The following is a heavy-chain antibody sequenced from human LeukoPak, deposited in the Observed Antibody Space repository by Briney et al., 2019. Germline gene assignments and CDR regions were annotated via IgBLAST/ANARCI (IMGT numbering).Heavy chain of an antibody. D-gene: IGHD6-19*01. V-gene: IGHV3-21*01. J-gene: IGHJ4*02. CDR2: ISSSGSYI. CDR3: ARGSRSGWYYFDY. CDR1: GFTFSSYA. Sequence: GGSLRLSCAASGFTFSSYAMSWVRQAPGKGLEWVSSISSSGSYIYYRDSVKGRFTISRDNAENSLYLEMNSLRAEDTAVYYCARGSRSGWYYFDYWGQGTLVTVSS.